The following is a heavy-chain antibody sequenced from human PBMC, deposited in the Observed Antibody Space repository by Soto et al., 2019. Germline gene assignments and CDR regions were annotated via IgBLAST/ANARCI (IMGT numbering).Heavy chain of an antibody. CDR3: VRDHGWTIFGVVTTTYYGMDV. J-gene: IGHJ6*02. D-gene: IGHD3-3*01. Sequence: GGSLRLSCAASGFTFSDHYMDWVRQAPGKGLEWVGRTRNKGNTYTTEYAASVKGRFTISRDDSKNSLYLQMNSLRAEDTAVYYCVRDHGWTIFGVVTTTYYGMDVWGQGTTVTVSS. CDR1: GFTFSDHY. V-gene: IGHV3-72*01. CDR2: TRNKGNTYTT.